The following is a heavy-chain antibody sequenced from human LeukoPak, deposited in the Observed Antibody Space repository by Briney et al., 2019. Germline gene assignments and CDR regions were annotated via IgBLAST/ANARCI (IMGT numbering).Heavy chain of an antibody. J-gene: IGHJ4*02. CDR2: ISSDGRDK. D-gene: IGHD2-15*01. CDR1: GFTFNAYG. CDR3: AKDESMAVAAYYFGY. V-gene: IGHV3-30*18. Sequence: PGGSLRLSCAASGFTFNAYGMHWVRQAPGKGLEWVAVISSDGRDKKSADSVKGRFTISRDNSKNMVYLQMNSLRPEDTAVYYCAKDESMAVAAYYFGYWGQGTLVTVSS.